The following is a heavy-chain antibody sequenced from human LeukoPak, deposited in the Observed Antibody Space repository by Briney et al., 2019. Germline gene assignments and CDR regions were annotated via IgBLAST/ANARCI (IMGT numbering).Heavy chain of an antibody. V-gene: IGHV1-24*01. CDR1: GYTLTELS. CDR2: FDPEDGET. D-gene: IGHD2-2*01. Sequence: ASVKVSCKVSGYTLTELSMHWVRQAPGKGLEWMGGFDPEDGETIYAQKFQGRVTMTEDTSTDTAYMGLSSLRSEDTAVYYCATTAGADYCSSTSCYDYWGQGTLVTVSS. CDR3: ATTAGADYCSSTSCYDY. J-gene: IGHJ4*02.